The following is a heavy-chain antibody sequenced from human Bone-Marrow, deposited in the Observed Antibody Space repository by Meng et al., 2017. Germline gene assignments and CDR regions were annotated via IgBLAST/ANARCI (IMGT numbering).Heavy chain of an antibody. CDR2: IHYSGST. CDR1: GGSISSGTYY. J-gene: IGHJ5*02. D-gene: IGHD3-22*01. Sequence: QVQLQESGPGLVKPLQTLSLTCNVSGGSISSGTYYWGWIRQLPGKGLEWIAYIHYSGSTYYSPSLKSRVTISVDTSKNQLSLKLSSMTAADTAVYYCARYVFDSSSLYSNWFDPWGQGTLVTVSS. V-gene: IGHV4-31*03. CDR3: ARYVFDSSSLYSNWFDP.